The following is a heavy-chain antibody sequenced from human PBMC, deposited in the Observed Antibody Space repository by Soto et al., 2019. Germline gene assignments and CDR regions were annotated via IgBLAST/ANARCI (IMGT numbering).Heavy chain of an antibody. D-gene: IGHD3-10*01. CDR1: GYTFTSYA. V-gene: IGHV1-3*01. CDR2: INAGNGNT. Sequence: QVQLVQSGAEVKKPGASVKVSCKASGYTFTSYAMHWVRQAPGQRLEWMGWINAGNGNTKYSQKFQGRVTITRDTPASTACMELSSLRSEDTDVYYCSRGRMVRLGGMGVWGQGTTVTVS. J-gene: IGHJ6*02. CDR3: SRGRMVRLGGMGV.